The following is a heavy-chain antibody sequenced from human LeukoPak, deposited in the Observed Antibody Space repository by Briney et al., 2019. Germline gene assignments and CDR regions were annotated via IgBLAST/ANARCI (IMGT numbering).Heavy chain of an antibody. Sequence: SETLSLTCAVSGGSISSGGDSWSWIRQPPGKGLEWIGYIYHSGSTYYNPSLKSRVTISVDRSKNQFSLKLSSVTAADTAVYYCARRDSSGWTNWFDPWGQGTLVTVSS. CDR2: IYHSGST. D-gene: IGHD6-19*01. CDR1: GGSISSGGDS. CDR3: ARRDSSGWTNWFDP. J-gene: IGHJ5*02. V-gene: IGHV4-30-2*01.